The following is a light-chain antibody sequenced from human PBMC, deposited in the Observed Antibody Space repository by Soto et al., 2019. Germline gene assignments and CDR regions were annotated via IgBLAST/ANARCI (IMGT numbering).Light chain of an antibody. CDR2: AAS. CDR3: QQSYSTPRT. Sequence: IQITQSPSSLSASVAARVTITCRASQSISSYLNWYQQKPGKAPKLLIYAASSLQSGVPSRFSGSGSGTDFTLTISSLQPEDFATYYCQQSYSTPRTFGQGTKVDNK. V-gene: IGKV1-39*01. CDR1: QSISSY. J-gene: IGKJ1*01.